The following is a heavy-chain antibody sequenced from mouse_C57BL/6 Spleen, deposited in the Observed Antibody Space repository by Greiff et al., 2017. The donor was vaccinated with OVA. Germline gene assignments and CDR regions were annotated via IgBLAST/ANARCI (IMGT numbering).Heavy chain of an antibody. J-gene: IGHJ4*01. Sequence: EVQLQQSGPELVKPGASVKISCKASGYTFTDYYMNWVKQSHGKSLEWIGDISPNNGGTSYNQKFKGKATLTVDKSSSTAYMELRSLTSEDSAVYYCARDDGYPYAMDYWGQGTSVTVSS. D-gene: IGHD2-3*01. CDR3: ARDDGYPYAMDY. CDR1: GYTFTDYY. V-gene: IGHV1-26*01. CDR2: ISPNNGGT.